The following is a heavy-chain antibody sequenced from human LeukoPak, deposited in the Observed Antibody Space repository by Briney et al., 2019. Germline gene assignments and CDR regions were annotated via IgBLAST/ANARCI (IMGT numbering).Heavy chain of an antibody. D-gene: IGHD3-10*01. CDR1: GFTFSSYG. J-gene: IGHJ4*02. CDR2: INWNGGST. Sequence: GGSLRLSCAASGFTFSSYGMTWVRQAPGKGLEWVSGINWNGGSTGYADSVKGRFTISRDNAKNSLYLQMNSLRAEDTALYYCARDIWFGDTDYWGQGTLVTVSS. CDR3: ARDIWFGDTDY. V-gene: IGHV3-20*04.